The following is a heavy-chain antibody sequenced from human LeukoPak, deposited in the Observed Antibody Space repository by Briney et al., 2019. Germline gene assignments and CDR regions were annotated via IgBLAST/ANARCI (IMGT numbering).Heavy chain of an antibody. CDR1: GFTFSSYA. V-gene: IGHV3-30*04. CDR3: TREGASGWYWAFDY. CDR2: ISYDGSNK. D-gene: IGHD6-19*01. Sequence: PGGSLRLSCAASGFTFSSYAMHWVRQAPGKGLEWVAVISYDGSNKYYADSVKGRFTISRDNSKNTLYLQMNSLRAEDTAVYYCTREGASGWYWAFDYWGQGTLVTVSS. J-gene: IGHJ4*02.